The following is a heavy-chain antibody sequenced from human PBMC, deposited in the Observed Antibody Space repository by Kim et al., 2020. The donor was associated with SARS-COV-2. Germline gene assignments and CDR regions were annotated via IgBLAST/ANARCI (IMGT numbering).Heavy chain of an antibody. J-gene: IGHJ4*02. Sequence: CRFTTCRDNAKNSLYLQMNSLRAEETALYYCAKGGMSSIAASGGFDYWGQGTLVTVSS. CDR3: AKGGMSSIAASGGFDY. D-gene: IGHD6-6*01. V-gene: IGHV3-9*01.